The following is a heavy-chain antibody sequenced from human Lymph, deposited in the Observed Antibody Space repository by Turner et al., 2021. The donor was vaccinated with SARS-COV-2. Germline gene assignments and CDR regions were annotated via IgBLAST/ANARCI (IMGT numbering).Heavy chain of an antibody. CDR3: ARDVERYNDFWSGYSGGYGLDV. CDR1: GYTFTGYY. D-gene: IGHD3-3*01. V-gene: IGHV1-2*02. J-gene: IGHJ6*02. CDR2: INPNSGGT. Sequence: QLVQSGAEVKKPGASVKVACKASGYTFTGYYMHWVRQAPGQGLEWMGWINPNSGGTNYAQKFQGRVTMTRDTSISTDYMELSRLRSDDTAVYYCARDVERYNDFWSGYSGGYGLDVWGQGTTVTVSS.